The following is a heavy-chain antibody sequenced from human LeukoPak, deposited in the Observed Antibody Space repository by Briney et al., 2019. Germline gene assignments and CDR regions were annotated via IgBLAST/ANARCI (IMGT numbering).Heavy chain of an antibody. CDR3: ARQPRYCSGGSCPLDY. V-gene: IGHV4-59*01. Sequence: SETLSLTCTVSGGSISSYYWSWIRQPPGKGLEWIGYIYYSGSTNYNPSLKSRVTISVDTSKNQFSLKLSSVTAADTAVYYCARQPRYCSGGSCPLDYWGQGTLVTVSS. J-gene: IGHJ4*02. CDR2: IYYSGST. D-gene: IGHD2-15*01. CDR1: GGSISSYY.